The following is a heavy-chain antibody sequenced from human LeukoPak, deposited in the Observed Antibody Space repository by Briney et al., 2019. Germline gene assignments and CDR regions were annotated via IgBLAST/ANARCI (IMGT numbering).Heavy chain of an antibody. CDR1: GFTFSSYS. Sequence: GGSLRLSCAASGFTFSSYSMNWVRQAPGKGLEWVSSISSSGSYIYYADSVKGRFTISRDNAKNSLYLQMNSLRAEDTAVYCCARGYYGDPSQVYYFDYWGQGTLVTVSS. J-gene: IGHJ4*02. CDR2: ISSSGSYI. D-gene: IGHD4-17*01. V-gene: IGHV3-21*04. CDR3: ARGYYGDPSQVYYFDY.